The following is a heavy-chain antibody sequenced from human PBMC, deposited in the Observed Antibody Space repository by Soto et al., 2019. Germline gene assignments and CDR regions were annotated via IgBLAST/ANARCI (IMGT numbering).Heavy chain of an antibody. V-gene: IGHV3-30-3*01. J-gene: IGHJ4*02. CDR1: GFTFTTYT. CDR2: VSYDGSNK. CDR3: ARAGYCISTRCYGLDY. Sequence: QVQLVESGGGVVQPGRSLRLSCAASGFTFTTYTMHWVRQAPGKGLEWVAVVSYDGSNKYYAESVKGRFTISRDNSKNTLYLQLNRRRAEDTAVYYCARAGYCISTRCYGLDYWGQGTLVTVSS. D-gene: IGHD2-2*01.